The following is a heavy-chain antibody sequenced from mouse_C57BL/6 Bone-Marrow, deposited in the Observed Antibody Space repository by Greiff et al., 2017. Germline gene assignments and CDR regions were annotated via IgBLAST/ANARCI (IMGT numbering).Heavy chain of an antibody. J-gene: IGHJ3*01. V-gene: IGHV1-7*01. CDR1: GYTFTSYW. D-gene: IGHD2-3*01. CDR2: INPSSGYT. Sequence: QVQLQQSGAELAKPGASVKLSCKASGYTFTSYWMHWVKQRPGQGLEWIGYINPSSGYTKYNQKFKDKATLTAEKSSSTAYMQLSSLTYEDSAVYYCARSVIYDGYYGFAYWGQGTLVTVSA. CDR3: ARSVIYDGYYGFAY.